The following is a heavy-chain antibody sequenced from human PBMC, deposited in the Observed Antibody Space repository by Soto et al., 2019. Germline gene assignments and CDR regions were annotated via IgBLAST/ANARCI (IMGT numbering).Heavy chain of an antibody. V-gene: IGHV3-7*01. Sequence: GGSLRLSCASSGFTFSNYAMSLVRQAPGKGLEWVASMKQDGSEKYYVDSVKGRFTISRDNAKNSLYLQMNSLRAEDTAVYYCASVPGSPLYYGMNVWGQGTTVTVSS. CDR1: GFTFSNYA. CDR3: ASVPGSPLYYGMNV. D-gene: IGHD3-10*01. CDR2: MKQDGSEK. J-gene: IGHJ6*02.